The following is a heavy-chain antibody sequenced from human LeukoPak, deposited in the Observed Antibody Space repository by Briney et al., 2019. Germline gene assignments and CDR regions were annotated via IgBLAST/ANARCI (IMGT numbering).Heavy chain of an antibody. CDR3: ATRIGGGTSYYFDY. J-gene: IGHJ4*02. D-gene: IGHD2/OR15-2a*01. CDR2: IYSTGST. V-gene: IGHV4-4*07. Sequence: SETLSLTCTVSGGSISSYYWSWIRQPAGRGLEWIGRIYSTGSTDYNPSLKSRVTMSLDTSKNQFSLKLSSVTAADTAVYFFATRIGGGTSYYFDYWGQGTLVTVSS. CDR1: GGSISSYY.